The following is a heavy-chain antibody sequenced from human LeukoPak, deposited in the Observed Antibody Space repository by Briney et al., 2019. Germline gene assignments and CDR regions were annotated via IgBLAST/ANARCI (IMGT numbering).Heavy chain of an antibody. Sequence: SQTLSLTCPLSGRSTSSFYWGWIRHPPGRGREWVGYIYYSGSTNYNHSLKSRVAISIDTSKNQVSLKLSSVSAADTAVYYCARYWSGRYWWFDYWGQGTLVTVSS. J-gene: IGHJ4*02. CDR1: GRSTSSFY. D-gene: IGHD3-3*01. V-gene: IGHV4-59*08. CDR2: IYYSGST. CDR3: ARYWSGRYWWFDY.